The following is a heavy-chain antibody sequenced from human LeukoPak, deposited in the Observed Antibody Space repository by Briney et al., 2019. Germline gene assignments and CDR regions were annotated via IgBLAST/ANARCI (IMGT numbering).Heavy chain of an antibody. J-gene: IGHJ6*02. Sequence: GGSLRLSCAASGFTFSDYYMSWIRQAPGKGLEWVSYISSSGSTIYYADSVKGRFTISRDNAKNSLYLQMNSLRAEDTAVCYCARGCGGDCYSPSPFSYYYGMDVWGQGTTVTVSS. V-gene: IGHV3-11*01. D-gene: IGHD2-21*02. CDR1: GFTFSDYY. CDR2: ISSSGSTI. CDR3: ARGCGGDCYSPSPFSYYYGMDV.